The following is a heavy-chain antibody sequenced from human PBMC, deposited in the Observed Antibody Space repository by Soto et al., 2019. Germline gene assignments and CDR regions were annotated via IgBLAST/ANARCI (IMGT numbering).Heavy chain of an antibody. CDR1: GGSISSYY. CDR3: ARSLAPTTPDY. CDR2: IYYSGST. Sequence: SETLSLTCTVSGGSISSYYWSWIRQPPGKGLEWIGYIYYSGSTTYNPSLKSRVTISVDTSKNQFSLKLSSVTAADTAVYYCARSLAPTTPDYWCQGTLVTVSS. V-gene: IGHV4-59*01. J-gene: IGHJ4*02. D-gene: IGHD5-12*01.